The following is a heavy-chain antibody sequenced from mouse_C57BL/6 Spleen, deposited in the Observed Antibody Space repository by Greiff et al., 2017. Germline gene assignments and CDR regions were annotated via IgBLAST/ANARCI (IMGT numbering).Heavy chain of an antibody. CDR1: GYTFTSYG. CDR2: IYPRSGNT. J-gene: IGHJ3*01. Sequence: QVQLKQSGAELARPGASVKLSCKASGYTFTSYGISWVKQRTGQGLEWIGEIYPRSGNTYYNEKFKGKATLTADKSSSTAYMELRSLTSESSAFSFCARVPLDYYGSSSFAYWGQGTLVTVSA. CDR3: ARVPLDYYGSSSFAY. D-gene: IGHD1-1*01. V-gene: IGHV1-81*01.